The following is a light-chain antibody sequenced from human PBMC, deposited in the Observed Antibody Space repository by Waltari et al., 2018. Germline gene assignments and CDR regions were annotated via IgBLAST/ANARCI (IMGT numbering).Light chain of an antibody. CDR3: QQYNNWPRT. CDR2: DAS. Sequence: ETVMTQSPATLSVSQGERATLSCRASQSVSSNLAWYQQKPGQAPRPLIYDASTSATGIPARFSGSGSGTEFTLTISSMQSEDFAVYYCQQYNNWPRTFGQGTKVEIK. J-gene: IGKJ1*01. V-gene: IGKV3-15*01. CDR1: QSVSSN.